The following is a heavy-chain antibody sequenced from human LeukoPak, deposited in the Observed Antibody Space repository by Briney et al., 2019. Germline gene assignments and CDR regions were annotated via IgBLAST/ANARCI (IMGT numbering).Heavy chain of an antibody. J-gene: IGHJ4*02. CDR3: ARGHPAGIAARKKYYFDY. Sequence: PSETLSLTCAVYGGSFSGYYWSWIRQPPGKGLEWIGEINHSGSTNYNPSLKSRVTIPVDTSKNQFSLKLSSVTAADTAVYYCARGHPAGIAARKKYYFDYWGQGTLVTVSS. V-gene: IGHV4-34*01. D-gene: IGHD6-13*01. CDR1: GGSFSGYY. CDR2: INHSGST.